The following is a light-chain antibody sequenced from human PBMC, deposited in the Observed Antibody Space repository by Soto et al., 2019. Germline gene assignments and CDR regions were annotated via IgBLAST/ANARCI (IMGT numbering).Light chain of an antibody. CDR1: GRDIGAYDY. CDR2: GVK. J-gene: IGLJ1*01. Sequence: QSALNQPASVSGSPGQSITISCTGSGRDIGAYDYVSWYQQHPGKAPKLLIYGVKNRPSGVSYRFSASKSAFTASLTISGLQAEDEAHYYCSSYTTSYFYVFGPGTKLTVL. V-gene: IGLV2-14*01. CDR3: SSYTTSYFYV.